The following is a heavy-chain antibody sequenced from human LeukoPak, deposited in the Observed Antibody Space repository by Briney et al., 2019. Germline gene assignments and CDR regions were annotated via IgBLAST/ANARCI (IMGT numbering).Heavy chain of an antibody. CDR3: AKGDLSGLYFDY. CDR1: GFTFSSYG. CDR2: ISYDGSNK. D-gene: IGHD3-10*01. Sequence: GGSLRLSCAASGFTFSSYGMHWVRQAPGKGLEWVAVISYDGSNKYYADSVKGRFTISRDNSKNTLYLQMNSLRAEDTAVYYCAKGDLSGLYFDYWGQGTLVTVSS. J-gene: IGHJ4*02. V-gene: IGHV3-30*18.